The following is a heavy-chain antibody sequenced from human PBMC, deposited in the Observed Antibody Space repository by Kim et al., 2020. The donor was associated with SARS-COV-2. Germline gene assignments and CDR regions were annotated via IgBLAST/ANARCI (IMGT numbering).Heavy chain of an antibody. Sequence: GESLKISCKASGYNFATFWIGWVRQMPGKGLEWMGIIYPGDSDTRYSPSFQGQVTISADKSISTAYLQWSSLRASDTAMYFCARRRFSSAGHTDSIDYWGQGTLVTVSS. CDR3: ARRRFSSAGHTDSIDY. D-gene: IGHD6-19*01. J-gene: IGHJ4*02. CDR1: GYNFATFW. V-gene: IGHV5-51*01. CDR2: IYPGDSDT.